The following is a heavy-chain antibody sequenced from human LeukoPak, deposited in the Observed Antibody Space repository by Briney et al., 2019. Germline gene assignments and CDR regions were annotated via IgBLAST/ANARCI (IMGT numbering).Heavy chain of an antibody. CDR1: GFTLMSYG. J-gene: IGHJ4*02. D-gene: IGHD5-12*01. V-gene: IGHV3-23*01. CDR3: AKEYSGYDFDY. Sequence: PGGSLRFSCAASGFTLMSYGMSWVRQAQGKGLEWVAATSGSGVNSYYADSVRGRFTISRDNSQNTLYLQMDSLRAEDTALYYCAKEYSGYDFDYWGQGTLVTVSS. CDR2: TSGSGVNS.